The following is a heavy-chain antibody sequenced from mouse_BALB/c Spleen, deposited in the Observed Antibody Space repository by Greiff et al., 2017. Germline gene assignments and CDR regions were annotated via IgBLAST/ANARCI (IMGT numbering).Heavy chain of an antibody. CDR3: ARENPTATGWFAY. CDR2: ISYDGSN. V-gene: IGHV3-6*02. J-gene: IGHJ3*01. D-gene: IGHD1-2*01. CDR1: GYSITSGYY. Sequence: VQLQQSGPGLVKPSQSLSLTCSVTGYSITSGYYWNWIRQFPGNKLEWMGYISYDGSNNYNPSLKNRISITRDTSKNQFFLKLNSVTTEDTATYYCARENPTATGWFAYWGQGTLVTVSA.